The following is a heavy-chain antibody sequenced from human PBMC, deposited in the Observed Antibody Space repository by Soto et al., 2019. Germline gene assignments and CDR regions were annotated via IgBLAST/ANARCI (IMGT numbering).Heavy chain of an antibody. J-gene: IGHJ4*02. V-gene: IGHV4-61*01. CDR2: IHYFGST. CDR1: GGSLTSRSQY. CDR3: ARGGIFVGFDS. D-gene: IGHD1-26*01. Sequence: PLQTLSLTCTVSGGSLTSRSQYCSLIRQPPGKGPEWIGYIHYFGSTKFNASPESRVVISVDTSKNQFSLKVPSVTAADTHIYFCARGGIFVGFDSWAQGAWVTVSS.